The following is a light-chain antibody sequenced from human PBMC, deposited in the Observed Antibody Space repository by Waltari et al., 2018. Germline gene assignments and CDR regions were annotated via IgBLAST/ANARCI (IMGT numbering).Light chain of an antibody. CDR2: WAS. V-gene: IGKV4-1*01. Sequence: DIVMTQSPDSLAVSLGERATINFKSSQSILYSSKNKNYLAWYQQKPGQPPKLLIYWASTRESGVPDRFSGSGSGTDFTLTISSLQAEDVAVYYCQQYYSTPYTFGQGTKLEIK. CDR3: QQYYSTPYT. J-gene: IGKJ2*01. CDR1: QSILYSSKNKNY.